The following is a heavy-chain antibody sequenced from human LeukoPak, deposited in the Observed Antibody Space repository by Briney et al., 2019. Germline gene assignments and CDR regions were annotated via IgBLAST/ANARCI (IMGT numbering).Heavy chain of an antibody. J-gene: IGHJ4*02. D-gene: IGHD3-22*01. Sequence: ASVKVSCKASGYTLATYGVNWVRQAPGQGLEWMGWISAFNDNTNYAQKFRDRVTMTADRSTNTVYIELRSLRSDDTAVYLCAREYYDTSDYSYYSDYWGQGTLVTVSS. CDR1: GYTLATYG. CDR2: ISAFNDNT. CDR3: AREYYDTSDYSYYSDY. V-gene: IGHV1-18*01.